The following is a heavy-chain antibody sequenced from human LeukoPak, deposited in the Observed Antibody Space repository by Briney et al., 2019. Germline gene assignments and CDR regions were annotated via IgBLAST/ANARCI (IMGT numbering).Heavy chain of an antibody. CDR1: GYIFTGYY. CDR3: ATTRASGYYYYMDV. CDR2: INPNSGGT. J-gene: IGHJ6*03. Sequence: ASVKVSCKASGYIFTGYYMHWVRQAPGQGLEWMGWINPNSGGTNYAQKFQGRVTMTRDTSISTAYMELSRLRSDDTAVYYCATTRASGYYYYMDVWGKGTTVTISS. V-gene: IGHV1-2*02.